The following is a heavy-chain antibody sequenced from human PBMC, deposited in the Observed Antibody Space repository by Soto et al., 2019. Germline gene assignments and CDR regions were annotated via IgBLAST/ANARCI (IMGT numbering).Heavy chain of an antibody. CDR1: GFTFSSYA. V-gene: IGHV3-23*01. D-gene: IGHD6-19*01. CDR2: ISGSGGST. Sequence: GGSLRLSCAASGFTFSSYAMSWVRQAPGKGLEWVSAISGSGGSTYYADSVKGRFTISRDNSKNTLYLQMSSLRAEDTAVYYCANVQDSSERHEYYFDYWGQGTLVTVSS. CDR3: ANVQDSSERHEYYFDY. J-gene: IGHJ4*02.